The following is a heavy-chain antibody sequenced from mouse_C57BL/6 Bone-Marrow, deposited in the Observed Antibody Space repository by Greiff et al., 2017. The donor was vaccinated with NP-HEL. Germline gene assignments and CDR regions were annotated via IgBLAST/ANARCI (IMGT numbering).Heavy chain of an antibody. CDR3: ARNYYYGIIAMDY. D-gene: IGHD1-1*01. Sequence: VQLQQSGPELVKPGASVKISCKASGYAFSSSWMNWVKQRPGKGLEWIGRIYPGDGDTNYNGKFKGKATLTADKSSSTAYMHLSSLTSEDSAVYFCARNYYYGIIAMDYWGQGTSVTVSS. CDR2: IYPGDGDT. V-gene: IGHV1-82*01. J-gene: IGHJ4*01. CDR1: GYAFSSSW.